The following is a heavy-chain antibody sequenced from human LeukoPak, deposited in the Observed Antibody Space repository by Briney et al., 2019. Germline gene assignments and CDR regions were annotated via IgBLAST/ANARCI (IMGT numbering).Heavy chain of an antibody. Sequence: GGSLRLSCAASGFTFSSYAMHWVRQAPGKGLEWVAVISYDGSNKYYADSVKGRFTISRDNSKNTPYLQMNSLRAEDTAVYYCARRKVGAFDIWGQGTMVTVSS. CDR2: ISYDGSNK. V-gene: IGHV3-30-3*01. J-gene: IGHJ3*02. CDR3: ARRKVGAFDI. CDR1: GFTFSSYA.